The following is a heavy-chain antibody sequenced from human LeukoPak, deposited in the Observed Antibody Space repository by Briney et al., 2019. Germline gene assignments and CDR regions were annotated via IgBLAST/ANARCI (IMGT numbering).Heavy chain of an antibody. CDR2: IYYSGST. V-gene: IGHV4-61*01. J-gene: IGHJ6*02. D-gene: IGHD4-17*01. CDR1: GGSVSSGSYY. Sequence: SETLSLTCTVSGGSVSSGSYYWGWIRQPPGKGLERIGYIYYSGSTNYNPSLKSRVTISVDTSKNQFSLKLSSVTAADTAVYYCARDRSGDSSYYYYGMDVWGQGTTVTVSS. CDR3: ARDRSGDSSYYYYGMDV.